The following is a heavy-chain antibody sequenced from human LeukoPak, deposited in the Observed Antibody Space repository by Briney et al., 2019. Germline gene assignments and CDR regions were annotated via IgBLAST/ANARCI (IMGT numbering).Heavy chain of an antibody. J-gene: IGHJ4*02. V-gene: IGHV1-2*02. D-gene: IGHD1-26*01. CDR2: INPNSGGT. CDR3: AMGSSPDY. CDR1: GYTFTGYY. Sequence: EASVKVSCKASGYTFTGYYMHWVRQAPGQGLEWMGWINPNSGGTNYAQKVPGRVTMTRDTPISTAYMELSTLRSDDTAVYYCAMGSSPDYWGQGTLVTVSS.